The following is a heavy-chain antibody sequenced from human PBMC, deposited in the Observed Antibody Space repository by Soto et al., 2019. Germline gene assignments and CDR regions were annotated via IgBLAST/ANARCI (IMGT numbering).Heavy chain of an antibody. CDR2: IKQDGSEK. CDR3: ARERYPWFGESTWFDP. D-gene: IGHD3-10*01. Sequence: GGSLRLSCAASGFTFSSYWMSWVRQAPGKGLEWVANIKQDGSEKYYVDSVKGRFTISRDNAKNSLYLQMNSLRAEDTAVYYCARERYPWFGESTWFDPWGQGTLVTVSS. V-gene: IGHV3-7*05. CDR1: GFTFSSYW. J-gene: IGHJ5*02.